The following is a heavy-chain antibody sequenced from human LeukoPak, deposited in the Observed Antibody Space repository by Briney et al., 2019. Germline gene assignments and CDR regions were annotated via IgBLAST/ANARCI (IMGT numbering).Heavy chain of an antibody. CDR2: IIPNSGGT. J-gene: IGHJ6*03. V-gene: IGHV1-2*02. D-gene: IGHD6-6*01. CDR1: GYTFTGYY. CDR3: ARAGSIAARPGTYYYYMDV. Sequence: ASVKVSCKASGYTFTGYYMHWVRQAPGQGLEWMGWIIPNSGGTNYAQKFQGRVTMTRDTSISTAYMELSRLRSDDTAVYYCARAGSIAARPGTYYYYMDVWGKGTTVTVSS.